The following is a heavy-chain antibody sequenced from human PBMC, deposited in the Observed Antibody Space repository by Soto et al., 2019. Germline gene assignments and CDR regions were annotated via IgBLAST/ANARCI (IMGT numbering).Heavy chain of an antibody. D-gene: IGHD2-21*01. CDR2: IHYSGTS. CDR1: GDSISSGSQY. Sequence: SETLSLTCIVSGDSISSGSQYWGWIRQPPGKGLEWIGSIHYSGTSYYNPSLKSRVTIFVDTSKNQLSLKLSSVTAADTAVYYCARHWIAGSSIPWGQGTLVTVSS. J-gene: IGHJ5*02. V-gene: IGHV4-39*01. CDR3: ARHWIAGSSIP.